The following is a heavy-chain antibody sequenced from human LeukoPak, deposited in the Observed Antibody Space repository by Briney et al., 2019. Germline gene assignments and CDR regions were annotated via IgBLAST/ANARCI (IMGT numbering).Heavy chain of an antibody. CDR2: ISTSGSTV. Sequence: GGSLRLSCAASRFTFSDYYMSWIRQAPGKGLEWISYISTSGSTVYYADSVKGRFTISRDNAKNSLYLQMNSLRADDTAVYYCARGRDYGDYAPYFDHWGQGTLVTVSS. D-gene: IGHD4-17*01. CDR3: ARGRDYGDYAPYFDH. CDR1: RFTFSDYY. J-gene: IGHJ4*02. V-gene: IGHV3-11*01.